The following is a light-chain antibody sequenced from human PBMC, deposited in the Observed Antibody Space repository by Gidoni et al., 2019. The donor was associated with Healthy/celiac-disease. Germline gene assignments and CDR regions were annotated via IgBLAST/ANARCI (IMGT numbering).Light chain of an antibody. CDR2: KDS. CDR3: QSADSSGTYLHVV. V-gene: IGLV3-25*03. CDR1: ALPKQY. Sequence: SYELTQPPSVSVSPGQTARITCSGDALPKQYAYWSQQKPGQAHVLVLYKDSERPSGIPERFSGSSSGTTVTLTISGVQAEDEADYYCQSADSSGTYLHVVFGGGTKLTVL. J-gene: IGLJ2*01.